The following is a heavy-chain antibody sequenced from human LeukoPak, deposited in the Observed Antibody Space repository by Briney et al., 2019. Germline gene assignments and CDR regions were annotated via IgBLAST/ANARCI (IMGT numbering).Heavy chain of an antibody. V-gene: IGHV4-38-2*01. J-gene: IGHJ4*02. D-gene: IGHD6-19*01. CDR2: IYHSGST. CDR3: ARGDWYRSPVDY. Sequence: PSETLSLTCAVSGYSISSGYYWGWIRQPPGKGLEWIGSIYHSGSTYYNPSLKSRVTISVDTSKNQFSLKLSSVTAADTAVYYCARGDWYRSPVDYWGQGTLVTVSS. CDR1: GYSISSGYY.